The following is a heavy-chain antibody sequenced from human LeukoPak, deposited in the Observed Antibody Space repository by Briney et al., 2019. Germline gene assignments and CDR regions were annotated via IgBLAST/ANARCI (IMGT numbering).Heavy chain of an antibody. J-gene: IGHJ4*02. Sequence: PSETLSLTCTVSGGSINTYGYYWSWIRQPAGKGLEWIVRIYTSGSTNYNPSLKSRVTMSVDTSKNQFSLKLSSVTAADTAVYYCARVRDRRPFDYWGQGTLVTVSS. CDR3: ARVRDRRPFDY. D-gene: IGHD3-22*01. V-gene: IGHV4-61*02. CDR2: IYTSGST. CDR1: GGSINTYGYY.